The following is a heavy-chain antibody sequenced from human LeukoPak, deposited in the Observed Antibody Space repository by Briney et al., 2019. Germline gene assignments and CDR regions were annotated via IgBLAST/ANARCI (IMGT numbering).Heavy chain of an antibody. Sequence: GRSLRLSCAASGFTFSSYAMSWVRQAPGKGLEWVSAISYSGGSTYYADSVKGRFTISRDSSKNTLYLQMNSLRAEDTAVYYCAKVRSTMIVVAMDYWGQGALLTVSS. V-gene: IGHV3-23*01. CDR2: ISYSGGST. CDR3: AKVRSTMIVVAMDY. CDR1: GFTFSSYA. J-gene: IGHJ4*02. D-gene: IGHD3-22*01.